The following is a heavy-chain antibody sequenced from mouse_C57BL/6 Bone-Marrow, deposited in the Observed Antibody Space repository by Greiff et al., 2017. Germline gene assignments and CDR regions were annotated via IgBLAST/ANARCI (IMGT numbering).Heavy chain of an antibody. CDR2: IYPGDGDT. Sequence: VQLQQSGPELVKPGASVKISCKASGYAFSSSWMNWVKQRPGKGLEWIGRIYPGDGDTNYNGKFKGKATLTADKSSSTAYMQLSSLTSEDSAVYFCARPYDYDDGDYFDYWGQGTTLTVS. D-gene: IGHD2-4*01. J-gene: IGHJ2*01. V-gene: IGHV1-82*01. CDR3: ARPYDYDDGDYFDY. CDR1: GYAFSSSW.